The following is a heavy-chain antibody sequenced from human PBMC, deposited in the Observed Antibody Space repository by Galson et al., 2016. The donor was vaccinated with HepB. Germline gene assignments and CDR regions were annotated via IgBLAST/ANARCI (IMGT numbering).Heavy chain of an antibody. V-gene: IGHV3-48*04. J-gene: IGHJ3*02. D-gene: IGHD3-9*01. Sequence: SLRLSCAASGFTFSSYSMNWVRQTPGKGLEWVSYISTSGSTIYYADSVKGRFFISRDNARNSLYLHMNSLRAEDTAVYYCAKKAHILTGPDAFDIWGQGTMVTVSS. CDR3: AKKAHILTGPDAFDI. CDR2: ISTSGSTI. CDR1: GFTFSSYS.